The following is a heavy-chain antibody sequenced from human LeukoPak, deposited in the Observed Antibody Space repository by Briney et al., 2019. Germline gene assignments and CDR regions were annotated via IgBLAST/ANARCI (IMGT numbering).Heavy chain of an antibody. J-gene: IGHJ4*02. D-gene: IGHD5-12*01. CDR2: ISYDGSNK. CDR3: ARDPTRGGYSGYVGYHFDY. V-gene: IGHV3-30-3*01. CDR1: GFTFSSYA. Sequence: GGSLRLSCAASGFTFSSYAMHWVRQAPGKGLEWVAVISYDGSNKYYADSVKGRFTISRDNSKNTLYLQMKSLRAEDTAVYYCARDPTRGGYSGYVGYHFDYWGQGTLVTVSS.